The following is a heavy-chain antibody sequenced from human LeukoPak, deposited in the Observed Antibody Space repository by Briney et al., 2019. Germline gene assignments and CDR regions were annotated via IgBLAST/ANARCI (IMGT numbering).Heavy chain of an antibody. CDR2: ISGSDGST. CDR1: GFTFSSYA. V-gene: IGHV3-23*01. CDR3: AKSYSGSYWFDAFDI. Sequence: PGGSLRLSCAASGFTFSSYAMSWVRQAPGKGLEWVSAISGSDGSTYYADSVKGRFTISRDNSKNTLYLQMNSLRAEDTAVYYCAKSYSGSYWFDAFDIWGQGTMVTVSS. J-gene: IGHJ3*02. D-gene: IGHD1-26*01.